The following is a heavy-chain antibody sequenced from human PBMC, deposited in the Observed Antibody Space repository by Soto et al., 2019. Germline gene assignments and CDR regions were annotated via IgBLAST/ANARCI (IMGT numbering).Heavy chain of an antibody. J-gene: IGHJ4*02. V-gene: IGHV3-30-3*01. Sequence: GGSLRLSCAASGFTFSSYAMHWVRQAPGKGLEWVAVISYDGSNKYYGDSVKGRFTISRDNSKNTLYLQMNSLRAEDTAVYYCAREGYDSSGYYIDYWGQGTLVTVSS. CDR2: ISYDGSNK. CDR3: AREGYDSSGYYIDY. CDR1: GFTFSSYA. D-gene: IGHD3-22*01.